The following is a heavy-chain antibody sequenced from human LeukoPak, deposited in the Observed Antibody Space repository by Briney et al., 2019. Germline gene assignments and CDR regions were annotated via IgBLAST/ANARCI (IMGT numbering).Heavy chain of an antibody. CDR3: AKFLRGYNYGYEFDY. CDR2: ISGSGGIT. J-gene: IGHJ4*02. V-gene: IGHV3-23*01. D-gene: IGHD5-18*01. CDR1: GFTFSNFA. Sequence: RGSLRLSCAASGFTFSNFAMSWVRQAPGKGLEWVSTISGSGGITYHADSVKGRFTISRDNSKNTLYLQMNSLRAEDTAVFYCAKFLRGYNYGYEFDYWGQGTLVTVSS.